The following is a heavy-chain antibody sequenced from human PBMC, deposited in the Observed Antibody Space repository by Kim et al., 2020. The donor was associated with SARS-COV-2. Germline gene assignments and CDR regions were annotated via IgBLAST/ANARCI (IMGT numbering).Heavy chain of an antibody. CDR3: AREEGRFLERVHAFDI. CDR1: GGTFSSYA. D-gene: IGHD3-3*01. CDR2: IIPIFGTA. J-gene: IGHJ3*02. Sequence: SVKVSCKASGGTFSSYAISWVRQAPGQGLEWMGGIIPIFGTANYAQKFQGRVTITADESTSTAYMELSSLRSEDTAVYYCAREEGRFLERVHAFDIWGQGTMVTVSS. V-gene: IGHV1-69*13.